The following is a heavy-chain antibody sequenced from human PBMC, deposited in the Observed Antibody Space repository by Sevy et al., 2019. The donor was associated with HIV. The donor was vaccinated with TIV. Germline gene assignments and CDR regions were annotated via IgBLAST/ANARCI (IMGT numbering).Heavy chain of an antibody. J-gene: IGHJ4*02. V-gene: IGHV3-7*01. CDR2: IKQDGSEK. CDR3: ASQLELTYFDY. Sequence: GGSLRLSCAASGFTFSSYWMSWVRQAPGKGLEWVANIKQDGSEKYYVDSVKGRFTISRDNAKNSLYLQMNSLRAEDTTVYYCASQLELTYFDYWGQGTLVTVSS. D-gene: IGHD1-7*01. CDR1: GFTFSSYW.